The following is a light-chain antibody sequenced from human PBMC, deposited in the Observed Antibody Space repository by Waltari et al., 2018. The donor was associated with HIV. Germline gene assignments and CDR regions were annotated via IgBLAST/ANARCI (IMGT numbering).Light chain of an antibody. V-gene: IGKV1-39*01. CDR2: AAS. Sequence: DIQMTQSPSYLSASVGDRVSITCRASRTISTYLNWYQQKPGKAPNLLIYAASSLQSGVPSRFSGSGSGTDFTLTISSLQPEDFATYYCQQSYSSPSITFGQGTRLEI. CDR1: RTISTY. CDR3: QQSYSSPSIT. J-gene: IGKJ5*01.